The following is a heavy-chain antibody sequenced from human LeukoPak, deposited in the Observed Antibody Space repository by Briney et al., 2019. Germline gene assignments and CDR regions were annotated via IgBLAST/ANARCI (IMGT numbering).Heavy chain of an antibody. D-gene: IGHD6-13*01. J-gene: IGHJ4*02. CDR3: ASPFGYSSSWYDDY. Sequence: GGSLRLSCAASGFTFSSYAMSWVRQAPGKGLEWVAAISGSGGRTYYADSVKGRFTISRDNSKNTLYLQMNSLRAEDKAVYYCASPFGYSSSWYDDYWGQGTLVTVSS. CDR2: ISGSGGRT. CDR1: GFTFSSYA. V-gene: IGHV3-23*01.